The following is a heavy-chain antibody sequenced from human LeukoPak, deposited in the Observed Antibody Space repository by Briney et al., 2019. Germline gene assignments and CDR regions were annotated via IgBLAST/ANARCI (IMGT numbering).Heavy chain of an antibody. CDR3: ARGGPPRYYYDSSGYEVWAFDI. CDR1: GGSISSYY. V-gene: IGHV4-59*01. J-gene: IGHJ3*02. CDR2: IHYSGST. D-gene: IGHD3-22*01. Sequence: SETLSLTCTVSGGSISSYYWSWIRQPPGKGLEWIGYIHYSGSTNYNPSLKGRVTISVDTSKNQFSLKLSSVTAADTAVYYCARGGPPRYYYDSSGYEVWAFDIWGQGTMVTVSS.